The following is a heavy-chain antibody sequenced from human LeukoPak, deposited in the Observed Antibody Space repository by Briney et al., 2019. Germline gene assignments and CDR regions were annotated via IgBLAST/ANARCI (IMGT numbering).Heavy chain of an antibody. CDR1: GGTFSSYA. J-gene: IGHJ3*02. CDR3: ARGTWRGYSGYDPAEYDAFDI. Sequence: SVKVSCKASGGTFSSYAISWVRQAPGQGLEWMGGIIPIFGTANYAQKFQGRVTITTDESTSTAYMELSSLRSEDTAVYYCARGTWRGYSGYDPAEYDAFDIWGQGTMVTVSS. D-gene: IGHD5-12*01. CDR2: IIPIFGTA. V-gene: IGHV1-69*05.